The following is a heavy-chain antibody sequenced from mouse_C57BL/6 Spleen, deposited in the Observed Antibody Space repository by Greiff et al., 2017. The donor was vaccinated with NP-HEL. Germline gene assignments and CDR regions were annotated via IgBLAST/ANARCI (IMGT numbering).Heavy chain of an antibody. Sequence: QVQLQQSDAELVKPGASVKLSCKASGYTFTDHTIHWMKQRPEQGLEWIGSIYPRDGSTKYTEKFKGKATLTADNSSSTAYLQLNSLTSEDSAVYFCARRRIYDYDEVYAMDYWGQGTSVTVSS. D-gene: IGHD2-4*01. CDR1: GYTFTDHT. CDR2: IYPRDGST. J-gene: IGHJ4*01. V-gene: IGHV1-78*01. CDR3: ARRRIYDYDEVYAMDY.